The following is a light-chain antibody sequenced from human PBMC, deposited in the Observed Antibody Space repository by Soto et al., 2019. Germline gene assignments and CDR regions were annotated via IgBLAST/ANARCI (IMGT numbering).Light chain of an antibody. J-gene: IGKJ4*01. CDR2: GAS. Sequence: EIVLTQSPGTLSLSPGERATLSCRASQSVSSNYLVWYQQKPGQAPRLLIYGASSRATGIPDRFSGSGSGIDFTLTISRLEPEDFAVYYCQQYGSSPLTFGGGTKVEIK. CDR3: QQYGSSPLT. V-gene: IGKV3-20*01. CDR1: QSVSSNY.